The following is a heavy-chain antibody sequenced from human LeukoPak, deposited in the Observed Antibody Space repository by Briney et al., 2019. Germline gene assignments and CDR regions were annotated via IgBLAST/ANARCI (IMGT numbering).Heavy chain of an antibody. CDR2: MNPNSGNT. J-gene: IGHJ4*02. Sequence: GASVKVSCKASGYTFTSYDRNWGRQAAGQGVEWMGWMNPNSGNTGYAQKFQGRVTITRNPSLSTAYMQLSSLRSENTPVYYCARGDTIFGVVSIGGYWGQGTLVTVSS. CDR3: ARGDTIFGVVSIGGY. V-gene: IGHV1-8*03. CDR1: GYTFTSYD. D-gene: IGHD3-3*01.